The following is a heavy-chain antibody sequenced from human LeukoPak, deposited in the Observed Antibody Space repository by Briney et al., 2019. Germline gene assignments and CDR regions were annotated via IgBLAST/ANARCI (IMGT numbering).Heavy chain of an antibody. J-gene: IGHJ5*02. Sequence: ASVKVSCKASGYTFTSYYMHWVRQAPGQGLEWMGLINPSGGSTSYAQKFQGRVTMTRDTSTSTVYMELSSLRSEDTAVYYCARATHGGSFRYNWFDPWGQGTLVTVSS. CDR3: ARATHGGSFRYNWFDP. CDR1: GYTFTSYY. CDR2: INPSGGST. D-gene: IGHD1-26*01. V-gene: IGHV1-46*01.